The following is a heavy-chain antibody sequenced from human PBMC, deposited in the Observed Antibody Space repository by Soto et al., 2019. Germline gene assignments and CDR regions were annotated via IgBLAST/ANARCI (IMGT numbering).Heavy chain of an antibody. CDR1: GFTFSSYA. V-gene: IGHV3-23*01. CDR3: ASPSDVGLEALKGYCSGGSCYSFGGMDV. J-gene: IGHJ6*02. D-gene: IGHD2-15*01. Sequence: GGSLRLSCAASGFTFSSYAMSWVRQAPGKGLEWVSAISGSGGSTYYADSVKGRFTISRDNSKNTLYLQMNSLRAEDTAVYYCASPSDVGLEALKGYCSGGSCYSFGGMDVWGQGTTVTVSS. CDR2: ISGSGGST.